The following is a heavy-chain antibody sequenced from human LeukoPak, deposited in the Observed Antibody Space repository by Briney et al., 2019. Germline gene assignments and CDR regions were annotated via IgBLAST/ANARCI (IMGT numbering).Heavy chain of an antibody. V-gene: IGHV3-21*01. CDR3: ARDLVLSGGY. CDR1: GFTFSSYS. J-gene: IGHJ4*02. D-gene: IGHD3-10*02. Sequence: GGSLRLSCAASGFTFSSYSMNWVRQAPGKGLEWVSSISSSSSYIYYADSVKGRFTISRDNAKNSLYLQMNRLRAEDTAVYYCARDLVLSGGYWGQGTLVTVSS. CDR2: ISSSSSYI.